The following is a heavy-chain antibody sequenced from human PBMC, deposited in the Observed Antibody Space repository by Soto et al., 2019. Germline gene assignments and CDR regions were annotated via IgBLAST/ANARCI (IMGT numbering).Heavy chain of an antibody. D-gene: IGHD3-10*01. J-gene: IGHJ5*02. V-gene: IGHV4-34*01. CDR3: ARGYGSGST. CDR2: INHSGST. Sequence: QLQLQQWGAGLLKPSETLSLTCGVYGGSFSGYWWSWIRQPPGKGLEWIGEINHSGSTNYNTSLKSRVTIPLDTSKKQFSLKLSSVTAADTAVYYCARGYGSGSTWGQGTLVTVSS. CDR1: GGSFSGYW.